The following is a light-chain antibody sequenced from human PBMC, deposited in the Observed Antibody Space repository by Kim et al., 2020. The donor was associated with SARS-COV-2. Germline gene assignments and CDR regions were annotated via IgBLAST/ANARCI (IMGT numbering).Light chain of an antibody. V-gene: IGLV3-1*01. Sequence: SYELTQPPSVSVSPGQTATITCFGDKLGNKYACWYQQKPGQSPVLVIFQGTKRPSGIPDRFSGSYSRNTATLTISETQAMDEAAYYCQAWDSGSAVFGGGTQLTVL. CDR3: QAWDSGSAV. CDR2: QGT. J-gene: IGLJ2*01. CDR1: KLGNKY.